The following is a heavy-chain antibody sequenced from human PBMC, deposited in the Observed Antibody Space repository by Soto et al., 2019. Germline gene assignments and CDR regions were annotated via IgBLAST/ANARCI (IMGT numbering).Heavy chain of an antibody. CDR3: ARRGDCSSTSCYSPNYYYGLDV. D-gene: IGHD2-2*01. J-gene: IGHJ6*02. Sequence: QVQLVQSGAEVKKPGASVKVSCKASGYNFPSFIISWVRQAPGQGLEWLGWISSYNGYTKYAEKFQGRVTMTAHTSTSTAYMELRSLRSDDTAVYYCARRGDCSSTSCYSPNYYYGLDVWGQGTTVTVS. CDR2: ISSYNGYT. CDR1: GYNFPSFI. V-gene: IGHV1-18*01.